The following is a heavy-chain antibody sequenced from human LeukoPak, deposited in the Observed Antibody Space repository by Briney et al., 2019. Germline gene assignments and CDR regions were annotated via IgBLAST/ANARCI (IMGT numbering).Heavy chain of an antibody. CDR2: IKQDGSEK. Sequence: GGSLRLSCAASGFLFSAFDMHWVRQAPGKGLEWVANIKQDGSEKYYVDSVKGRFTISRDNAKNSLYLQMNSLRAEDTAVYYCARDYYDFWSGYADAFDIWGQGTMVTVSS. D-gene: IGHD3-3*01. CDR1: GFLFSAFD. CDR3: ARDYYDFWSGYADAFDI. J-gene: IGHJ3*02. V-gene: IGHV3-7*01.